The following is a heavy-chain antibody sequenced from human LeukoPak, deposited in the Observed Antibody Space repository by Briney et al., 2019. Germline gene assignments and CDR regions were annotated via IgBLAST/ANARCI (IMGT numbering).Heavy chain of an antibody. CDR2: ISSSSSTI. D-gene: IGHD1-26*01. V-gene: IGHV3-48*01. Sequence: TGGSLRLSCAASGFTFSSYSMNWVRQAPGKGLEWVSYISSSSSTIYYADSVKGRFTISRDNSKNTLYLQMNSLRAEDTAVYYCAKSGGAFDIWGQGTMVTVSS. CDR1: GFTFSSYS. CDR3: AKSGGAFDI. J-gene: IGHJ3*02.